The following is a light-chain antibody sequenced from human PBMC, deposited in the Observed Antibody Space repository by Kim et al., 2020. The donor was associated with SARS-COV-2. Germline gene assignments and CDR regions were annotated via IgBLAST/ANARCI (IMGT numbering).Light chain of an antibody. J-gene: IGKJ4*01. Sequence: DIQMTQSPATLSASVGDRVTITCRASQSISTWLAWYQQKPGKAPKLLIYKASSLESGVPSRFSGSGSGTEFTLTINSLQPDDFATYYCQQYENTLYNFGGGTKVDIK. CDR2: KAS. CDR1: QSISTW. V-gene: IGKV1-5*03. CDR3: QQYENTLYN.